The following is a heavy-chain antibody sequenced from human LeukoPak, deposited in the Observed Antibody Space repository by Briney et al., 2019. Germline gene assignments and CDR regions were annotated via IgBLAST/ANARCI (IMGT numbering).Heavy chain of an antibody. J-gene: IGHJ4*02. V-gene: IGHV3-74*01. CDR2: INPTATTI. D-gene: IGHD3-10*01. Sequence: GGSLRLSCAASGFTFSGNWMHWVRQAPGKGLVWVSHINPTATTITYADSVKGRFTISRDNAKNTLYLQMNSLRAEDTAVYYCARAPFYGSGSYWSLLFDYWGQGTLVTVSS. CDR3: ARAPFYGSGSYWSLLFDY. CDR1: GFTFSGNW.